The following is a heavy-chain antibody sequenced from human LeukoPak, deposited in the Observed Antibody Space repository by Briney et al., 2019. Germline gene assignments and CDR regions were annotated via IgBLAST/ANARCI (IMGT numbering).Heavy chain of an antibody. D-gene: IGHD3-10*01. CDR2: ISYDGSNK. J-gene: IGHJ3*02. Sequence: GGSLRLSCAASGFTFSSYGMHWVRQAPGKGLEWVAVISYDGSNKYYADSVKGRFSISRDNSKNTLYLQMNSLRAEDTAVYYCAKDGRILWFGELWGDAFDIWGQGTMVTVSS. CDR3: AKDGRILWFGELWGDAFDI. CDR1: GFTFSSYG. V-gene: IGHV3-30*18.